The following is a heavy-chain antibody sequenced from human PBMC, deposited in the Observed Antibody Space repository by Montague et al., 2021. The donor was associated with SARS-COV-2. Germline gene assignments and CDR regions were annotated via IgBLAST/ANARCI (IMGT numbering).Heavy chain of an antibody. Sequence: SLRLSCAASGFTFSSYAIHWVRQAPGKGLEWVAVISYDGSNKYYADSVRGRFTISRDNSKNTLYLQMNSLRAEDTAVYYCARDFDDYGDWGAQTFDYWGQGTLVTVSS. CDR2: ISYDGSNK. CDR3: ARDFDDYGDWGAQTFDY. V-gene: IGHV3-30*04. D-gene: IGHD4-17*01. J-gene: IGHJ4*02. CDR1: GFTFSSYA.